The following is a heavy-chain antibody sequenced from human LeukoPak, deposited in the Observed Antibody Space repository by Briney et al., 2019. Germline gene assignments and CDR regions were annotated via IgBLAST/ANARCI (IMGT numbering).Heavy chain of an antibody. J-gene: IGHJ3*01. D-gene: IGHD1-26*01. CDR3: AHGGGSYGDV. V-gene: IGHV1-2*06. CDR2: NDPNGGGT. CDR1: GFTFTGYY. Sequence: GASVKVSCKVSGFTFTGYYMHWVRQASGQGLEWMGRNDPNGGGTHYAQKFQGRVTMARATSISTSYMELTELRSDDTAVYYCAHGGGSYGDVWGQGTMVTVSS.